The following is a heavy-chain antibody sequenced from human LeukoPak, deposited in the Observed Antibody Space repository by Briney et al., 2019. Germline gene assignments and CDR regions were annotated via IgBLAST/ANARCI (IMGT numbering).Heavy chain of an antibody. CDR2: IIPIFGTA. J-gene: IGHJ6*03. D-gene: IGHD3-3*01. V-gene: IGHV1-69*13. CDR3: ARKFTILGYMDV. CDR1: GGTFSSYA. Sequence: ASVKVSCXASGGTFSSYAISWERQAPGQGLEWMGGIIPIFGTANYAQKFQGRVTITADESTSTAYMELSSLRSEDTAVYYCARKFTILGYMDVWGKGTTVTVSS.